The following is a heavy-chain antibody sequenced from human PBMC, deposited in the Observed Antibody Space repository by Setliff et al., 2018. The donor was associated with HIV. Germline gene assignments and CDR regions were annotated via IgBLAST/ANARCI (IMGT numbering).Heavy chain of an antibody. J-gene: IGHJ3*02. V-gene: IGHV1-69*13. Sequence: ASVKVSCKASGGTFNSYAINWVRQAPGQGLEWMGGIIPVFGTANYAQNFQGRVAITADESTSTAYMELSSLRSEDTAVYYCARVIWYSGSWFAFDIWGQGAMVTVSS. CDR3: ARVIWYSGSWFAFDI. D-gene: IGHD6-13*01. CDR2: IIPVFGTA. CDR1: GGTFNSYA.